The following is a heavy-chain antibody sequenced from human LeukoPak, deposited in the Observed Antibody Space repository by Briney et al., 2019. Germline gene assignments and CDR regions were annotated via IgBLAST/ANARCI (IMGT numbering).Heavy chain of an antibody. D-gene: IGHD2-2*01. CDR3: ARRGSSTSLYAFDI. Sequence: SETLSLTCTVSGGSISSGGYYWSWIRQHPGKGLEWIGYIYYSGSTYYNPSLKSRVTISVDTSKNQFSLKLSSVTAADTAVYYCARRGSSTSLYAFDIWGQGTMVTVSS. CDR1: GGSISSGGYY. V-gene: IGHV4-31*03. J-gene: IGHJ3*02. CDR2: IYYSGST.